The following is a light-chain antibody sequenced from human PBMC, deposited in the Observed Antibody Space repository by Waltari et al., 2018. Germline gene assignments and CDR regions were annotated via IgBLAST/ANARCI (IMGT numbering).Light chain of an antibody. CDR1: QSVSGN. CDR2: GAS. J-gene: IGKJ2*01. CDR3: QQYNDWPQT. Sequence: IVMTQSPATLSVSPGERVTLSCRASQSVSGNLAWYQQKPGQAPGLLMYGASTRAAGVPTRFSGSGSGTEFTVTISSLQSEDFAVYYCQQYNDWPQTFGQGTKLETK. V-gene: IGKV3-15*01.